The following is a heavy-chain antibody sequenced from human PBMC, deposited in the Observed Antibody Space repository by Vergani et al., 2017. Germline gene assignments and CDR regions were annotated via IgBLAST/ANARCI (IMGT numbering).Heavy chain of an antibody. D-gene: IGHD2/OR15-2a*01. J-gene: IGHJ5*02. CDR1: GVSSTSANYY. V-gene: IGHV4-61*02. CDR3: ATEDYSTSYHH. Sequence: QVQLQEPGPGLVKPSQTLSLTFTVPGVSSTSANYYGSWVRQPAGKGLEWIGRIHPSGTTTYNPSLKSRVTLSVDSSKNQFSLNLNSVTAADTAVYYCATEDYSTSYHHWGQGTLVTVSP. CDR2: IHPSGTT.